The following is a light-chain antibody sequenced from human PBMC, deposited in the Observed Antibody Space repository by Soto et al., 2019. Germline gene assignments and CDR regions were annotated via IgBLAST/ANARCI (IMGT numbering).Light chain of an antibody. CDR1: SSNIGAGYD. CDR3: QSYDSSLSGNYV. Sequence: QSVLTQPPSVSGAPGQRVTISCTGSSSNIGAGYDVHWYQQLPGTAPKRLIYGNSNRPSGVPDRFSGSKSGTSASLAITGLQAEDGADYYCQSYDSSLSGNYVFGTGTKVTVL. V-gene: IGLV1-40*01. J-gene: IGLJ1*01. CDR2: GNS.